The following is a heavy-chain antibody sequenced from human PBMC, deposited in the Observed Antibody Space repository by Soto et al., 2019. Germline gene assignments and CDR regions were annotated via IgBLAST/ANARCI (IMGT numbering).Heavy chain of an antibody. J-gene: IGHJ4*02. D-gene: IGHD2-2*01. CDR2: ISSSSSYI. V-gene: IGHV3-21*01. CDR1: GFTFSSYS. Sequence: GGSLRLSCAASGFTFSSYSMNWVRQAPGKGLEWVSSISSSSSYIYYADSVKGRFTISRDNAKNSLYLQMNSLRAEDTAVYCCARGRGDIVVVPAAPLDYWGQGTLVTVSS. CDR3: ARGRGDIVVVPAAPLDY.